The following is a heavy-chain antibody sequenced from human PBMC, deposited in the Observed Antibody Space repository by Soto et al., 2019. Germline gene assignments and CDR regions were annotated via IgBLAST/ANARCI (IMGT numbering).Heavy chain of an antibody. CDR1: GGTFSTYT. CDR2: IIPIIGII. D-gene: IGHD3-22*01. V-gene: IGHV1-69*08. Sequence: QVQLVQSGAEVKKPGSSVKVSCKASGGTFSTYTITWVRQAPGQGLEWMGRIIPIIGIINYAQKFQGRVTISAEXLXGTXYMELTRLRSDDTAVYYCAGDPDSHYNDSHASSYPWGQGTLVTVSS. CDR3: AGDPDSHYNDSHASSYP. J-gene: IGHJ5*02.